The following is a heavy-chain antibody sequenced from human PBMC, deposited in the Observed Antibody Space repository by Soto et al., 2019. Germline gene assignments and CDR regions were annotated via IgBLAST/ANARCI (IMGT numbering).Heavy chain of an antibody. D-gene: IGHD1-1*01. J-gene: IGHJ4*02. V-gene: IGHV3-7*05. Sequence: EVPLVESGGGLVQRGGSLRLSCAASGFTFRAYWMSWVRQAPGKGLEWVANIDQDGSGKYYVDSVRGRFTISRDNAHNSLYLQTNSLRDEDTAVYFCARRREGTGRTLDYWGQGTLVTVSS. CDR3: ARRREGTGRTLDY. CDR1: GFTFRAYW. CDR2: IDQDGSGK.